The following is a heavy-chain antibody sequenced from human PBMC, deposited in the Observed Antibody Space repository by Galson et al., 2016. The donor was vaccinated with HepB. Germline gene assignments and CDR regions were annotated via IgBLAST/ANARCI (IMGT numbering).Heavy chain of an antibody. CDR2: INPEGIGIYT. D-gene: IGHD1-1*01. CDR1: GFTFSNYV. J-gene: IGHJ1*01. CDR3: AKDLNWKLFGH. V-gene: IGHV3-74*01. Sequence: PLRLSCAASGFTFSNYVMHWVRQAPGKGLVWVSRINPEGIGIYTLYADYVKGRFTISRDNAKNTLYLDMTSLRADDTGVYYCAKDLNWKLFGHWGQGNLVTVSS.